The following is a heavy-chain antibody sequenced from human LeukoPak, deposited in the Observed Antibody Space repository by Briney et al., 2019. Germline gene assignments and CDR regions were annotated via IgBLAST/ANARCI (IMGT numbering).Heavy chain of an antibody. J-gene: IGHJ6*02. D-gene: IGHD6-25*01. CDR2: IKQDASDS. Sequence: GGSLRLSCAASGFTVSSNYMSWVRQAPGKGLQWVASIKQDASDSRHVDSVKGRFTISRDNAKNSLFLQMNNLRPGDTAVYYCAKNIAAPGRVDYQLYGMDEWGQGTTVTVSS. CDR3: AKNIAAPGRVDYQLYGMDE. V-gene: IGHV3-7*01. CDR1: GFTVSSNY.